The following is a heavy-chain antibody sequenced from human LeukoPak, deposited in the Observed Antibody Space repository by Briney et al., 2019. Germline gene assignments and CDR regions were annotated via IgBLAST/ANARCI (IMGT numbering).Heavy chain of an antibody. CDR3: ASQGPWVVAATAFDY. Sequence: PGGSLRLSCAASGFTFSSYSMNWVRQAPGKGLEWVSYISSSSSTIYYADSVKGRFTISRDNAKNSLYLQMNSLGAEDTAVYYCASQGPWVVAATAFDYWGQGTLVTVSS. V-gene: IGHV3-48*04. CDR2: ISSSSSTI. D-gene: IGHD2-15*01. CDR1: GFTFSSYS. J-gene: IGHJ4*02.